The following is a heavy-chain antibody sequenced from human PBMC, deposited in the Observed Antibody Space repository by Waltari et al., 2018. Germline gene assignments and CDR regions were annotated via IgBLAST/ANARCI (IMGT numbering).Heavy chain of an antibody. J-gene: IGHJ3*01. V-gene: IGHV4-4*07. CDR1: GDSISKSY. CDR2: VYSSGTT. CDR3: ARDVLRVLGMNHDGLDV. D-gene: IGHD3-16*01. Sequence: QVQLQESGPGLVKPSATLSLTCAVSGDSISKSYWSWIRQPAGKGLEWIGRVYSSGTTKYNPSLKSRVTMSVDTSKNQLSLSLTSVTAADTAIYYCARDVLRVLGMNHDGLDVWGQGTLVTVSS.